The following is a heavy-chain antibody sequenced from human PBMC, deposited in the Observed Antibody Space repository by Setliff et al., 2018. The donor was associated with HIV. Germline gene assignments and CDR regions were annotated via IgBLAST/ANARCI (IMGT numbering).Heavy chain of an antibody. J-gene: IGHJ5*02. Sequence: GGSLRLSCAASGFTFSSYSMNWVRQAPGKGLEWVSYISSSSSYTHYADSVKGRFTISRDNAKNLLYLQMNSLRVEDTAVYYCARDRRYYYGSGSYAAETWGQGTLVTVSS. CDR3: ARDRRYYYGSGSYAAET. CDR1: GFTFSSYS. D-gene: IGHD3-10*01. V-gene: IGHV3-21*06. CDR2: ISSSSSYT.